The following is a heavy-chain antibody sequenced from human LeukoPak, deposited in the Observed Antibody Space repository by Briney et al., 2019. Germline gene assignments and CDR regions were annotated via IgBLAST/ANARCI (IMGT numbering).Heavy chain of an antibody. Sequence: PGGSLRLSCAASGFTFSSYWLSWVRQAPGKGLEWVANIKQDGSEKYYVDSVKGRFTISRDNAKNSLYLQKNSLRAEGTAVYYCARDLGSSGWADAFDIWGQGTMVTVSS. V-gene: IGHV3-7*01. J-gene: IGHJ3*02. CDR1: GFTFSSYW. D-gene: IGHD6-19*01. CDR3: ARDLGSSGWADAFDI. CDR2: IKQDGSEK.